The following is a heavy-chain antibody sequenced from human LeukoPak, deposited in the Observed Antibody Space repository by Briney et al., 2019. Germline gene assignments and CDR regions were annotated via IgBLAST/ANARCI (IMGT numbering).Heavy chain of an antibody. CDR2: IYYSGST. Sequence: PSETLSLTCTVSGGSITISSYYWGWIRQPPGKGLEWIGSIYYSGSTYYNPSLKSRLTISLDTSKNQFSLKLSSVTAADTAVYYCARVSCGGDCFDFDYWGQGTLVTVSS. V-gene: IGHV4-39*07. D-gene: IGHD2-21*02. CDR1: GGSITISSYY. CDR3: ARVSCGGDCFDFDY. J-gene: IGHJ4*02.